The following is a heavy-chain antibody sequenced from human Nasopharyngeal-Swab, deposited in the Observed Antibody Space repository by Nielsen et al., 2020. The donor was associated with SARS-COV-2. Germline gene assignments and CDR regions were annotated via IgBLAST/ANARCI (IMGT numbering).Heavy chain of an antibody. V-gene: IGHV4-59*01. CDR3: ARDMGESSGWPDPFDY. CDR2: IYYSGST. D-gene: IGHD6-19*01. Sequence: GRGLEWIGYIYYSGSTNYNPPLRSRVTISVDTSKNQFSLKLSSVTAADTAVYYCARDMGESSGWPDPFDYWGQGTLVTVSS. J-gene: IGHJ4*02.